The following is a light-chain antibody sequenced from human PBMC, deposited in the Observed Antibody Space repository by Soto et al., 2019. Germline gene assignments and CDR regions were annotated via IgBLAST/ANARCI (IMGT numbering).Light chain of an antibody. CDR2: GAS. CDR1: QSVSSNY. J-gene: IGKJ1*01. CDR3: QQYGSLPWT. Sequence: EIVLTQSPGTVSLSPGEKATLSCRASQSVSSNYLAWYQQKPGQAPRPLIYGASSRAIGIPDRFSGSGSGTDFTLTISRLEPEDFAVYYCQQYGSLPWTFGQGTKV. V-gene: IGKV3-20*01.